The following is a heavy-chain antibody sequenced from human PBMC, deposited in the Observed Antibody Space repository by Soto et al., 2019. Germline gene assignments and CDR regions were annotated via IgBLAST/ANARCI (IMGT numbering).Heavy chain of an antibody. D-gene: IGHD6-6*01. CDR3: AKDVTYSSSSPFDY. CDR1: GFTFDDYA. V-gene: IGHV3-9*01. Sequence: GGSLRLSCAASGFTFDDYAMHWVRQAPGKGLEWVSGISWNSGSIGYADSVKGRFTISRDNAKNSLYLQMNSLRAEDTALYYCAKDVTYSSSSPFDYWGQGTLVTAPQ. J-gene: IGHJ4*02. CDR2: ISWNSGSI.